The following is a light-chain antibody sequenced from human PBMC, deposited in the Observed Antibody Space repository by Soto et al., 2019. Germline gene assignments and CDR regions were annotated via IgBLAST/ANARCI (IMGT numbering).Light chain of an antibody. CDR1: QNIYYN. Sequence: EIVLTQSPATLSVSPGESATLSCRASQNIYYNVAWYQQRPGQAPRLLIYRASTRAPGVPARFSGSGSGTEFTLTISSLQPEDFTVYSCLQYHNLWAFGQGTKVEI. CDR2: RAS. V-gene: IGKV3-15*01. J-gene: IGKJ1*01. CDR3: LQYHNLWA.